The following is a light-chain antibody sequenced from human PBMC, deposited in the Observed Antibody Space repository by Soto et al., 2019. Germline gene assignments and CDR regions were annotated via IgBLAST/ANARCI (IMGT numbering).Light chain of an antibody. V-gene: IGLV2-23*02. Sequence: QSVLTRPASVSGSPGQSITISCTGSNSDIGNYNIVSWYQQHPDKAPQLIIYEVTKRPSGVSNRFSGSKSGNTASLTISGLQAEDEGDYHCYSYAGSNVFVFGTGTKVTVL. CDR1: NSDIGNYNI. CDR3: YSYAGSNVFV. J-gene: IGLJ1*01. CDR2: EVT.